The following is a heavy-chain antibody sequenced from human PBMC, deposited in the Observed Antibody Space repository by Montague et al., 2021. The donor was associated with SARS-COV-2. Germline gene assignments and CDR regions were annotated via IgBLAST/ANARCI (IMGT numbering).Heavy chain of an antibody. CDR3: ARGLFYSSHRKGHFEY. Sequence: SETLSLTCSASGWTTITGTHYWDWVRHFPGRGLEWIGSIYYSGSTYYNPSVKGRVSISLDTSRNQFSLKVKSLTAADTAEYCCARGLFYSSHRKGHFEYWGLGTLAAVSS. V-gene: IGHV4-39*07. CDR2: IYYSGST. J-gene: IGHJ4*02. CDR1: GWTTITGTHY. D-gene: IGHD2-21*01.